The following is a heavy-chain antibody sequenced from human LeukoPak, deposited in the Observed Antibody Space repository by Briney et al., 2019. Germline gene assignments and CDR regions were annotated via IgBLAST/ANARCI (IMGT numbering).Heavy chain of an antibody. CDR1: GYIFTDYS. D-gene: IGHD5/OR15-5a*01. CDR2: INAGNGNT. J-gene: IGHJ4*02. V-gene: IGHV1-3*01. CDR3: ARGRWSTTTASYYFDS. Sequence: ASVKVSRKASGYIFTDYSINWVRQAPGERLERMGWINAGNGNTKYSQKFQGRVTITRDRSASTAYLELSSLRSEDTALYYCARGRWSTTTASYYFDSWGQGTLVTVS.